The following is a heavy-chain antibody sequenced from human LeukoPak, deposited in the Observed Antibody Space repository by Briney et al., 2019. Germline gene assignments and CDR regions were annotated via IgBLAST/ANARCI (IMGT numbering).Heavy chain of an antibody. J-gene: IGHJ5*02. CDR2: MNPNSGNT. CDR1: GYTFTGYY. V-gene: IGHV1-8*02. CDR3: ATLYCSSTSCYP. D-gene: IGHD2-2*01. Sequence: ASVKVSCKASGYTFTGYYMHWVRQAPGQGFEWMGWMNPNSGNTGYAQKFQGRVTMTRNTSISTAYMELSSLRSEDTAVYYCATLYCSSTSCYPWGQGTLVTVSS.